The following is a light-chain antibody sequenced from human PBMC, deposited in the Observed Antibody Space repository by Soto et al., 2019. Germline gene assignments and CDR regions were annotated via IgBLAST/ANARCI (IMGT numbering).Light chain of an antibody. CDR2: HAS. J-gene: IGKJ4*01. V-gene: IGKV3-20*01. CDR1: QTIGPTS. Sequence: EIVLTQSPGTLSLSPGERASLSCRTSQTIGPTSLAWYQQKPGHPPRLITYHASSRATAIPDRFTGSGSGTEFTLTIDRLEPEDFAVYYWHQDPVGPLTFGGGTKVEIK. CDR3: HQDPVGPLT.